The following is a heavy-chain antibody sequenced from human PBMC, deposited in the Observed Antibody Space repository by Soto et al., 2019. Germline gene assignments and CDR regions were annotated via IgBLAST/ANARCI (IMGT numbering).Heavy chain of an antibody. CDR1: GFTFSSYA. D-gene: IGHD6-19*01. V-gene: IGHV3-23*01. CDR3: AKDRAGIAVAGQNDY. CDR2: ISGSGGST. Sequence: QSGGSLRLSWAASGFTFSSYAMSWVRQAPGKGLEWVSAISGSGGSTYYADSVKGRFTIPRDNSKNTLYLQMNSLRAEDTAVYYCAKDRAGIAVAGQNDYWGQGTLVTVSS. J-gene: IGHJ4*02.